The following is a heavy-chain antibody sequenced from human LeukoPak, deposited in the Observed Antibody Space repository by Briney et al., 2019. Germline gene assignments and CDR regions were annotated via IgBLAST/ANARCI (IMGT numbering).Heavy chain of an antibody. V-gene: IGHV1-18*01. D-gene: IGHD2-2*01. CDR1: GYTFTSYG. CDR2: ISAYNGNT. CDR3: ARVVPNCSSTSCPFDY. J-gene: IGHJ4*02. Sequence: GASVKVSCKASGYTFTSYGISWVRQAPGQGLEWMGWISAYNGNTNYAQKLQGRVTMTTDTSTITAYMELRSLRSDDTAVYYCARVVPNCSSTSCPFDYWGQGTLVTVSS.